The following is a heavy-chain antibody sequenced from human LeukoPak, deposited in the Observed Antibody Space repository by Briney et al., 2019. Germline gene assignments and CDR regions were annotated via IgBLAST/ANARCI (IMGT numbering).Heavy chain of an antibody. CDR2: IYTSGST. J-gene: IGHJ4*02. CDR1: GGSISSYY. Sequence: PSETLSLTCTVSGGSISSYYWSWIRQPAGKGLEWIGRIYTSGSTNYNPSLKSRVTMSVDTSKNQFSLKLSSVTAADTAVYYCARARTTHVYYDSSGPFRYYFDYWGQGTLVTVSS. D-gene: IGHD3-22*01. V-gene: IGHV4-4*07. CDR3: ARARTTHVYYDSSGPFRYYFDY.